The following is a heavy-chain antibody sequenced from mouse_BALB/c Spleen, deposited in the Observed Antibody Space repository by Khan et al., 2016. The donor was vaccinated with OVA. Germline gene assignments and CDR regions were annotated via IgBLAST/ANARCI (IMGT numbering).Heavy chain of an antibody. Sequence: VQLQQSGPELVKPGASVKISCKASGYSFTGYFMHWVMQSHGKSLEWIGRINPHFCETFYNQKFVDKATLTVDESSSTAHLELRSLASEDSAVYYCARIYGSDFDYWGQGTTLTVSS. CDR2: INPHFCET. CDR1: GYSFTGYF. CDR3: ARIYGSDFDY. J-gene: IGHJ2*01. D-gene: IGHD1-1*01. V-gene: IGHV1-20*02.